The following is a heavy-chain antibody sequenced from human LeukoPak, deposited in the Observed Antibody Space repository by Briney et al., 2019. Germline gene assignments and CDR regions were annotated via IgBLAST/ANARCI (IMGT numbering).Heavy chain of an antibody. CDR3: AREGGSGYPLDY. J-gene: IGHJ4*02. V-gene: IGHV3-21*01. D-gene: IGHD3-22*01. CDR2: ISSRSSYI. Sequence: GGSLRLSCAASGFTFSSYSMNWVRQAPGKGLEWVSSISSRSSYIYYADSVKGRFTISRDNAKNSLYLQMNSLRAEDTAVYYCAREGGSGYPLDYWGQGTLVTVSS. CDR1: GFTFSSYS.